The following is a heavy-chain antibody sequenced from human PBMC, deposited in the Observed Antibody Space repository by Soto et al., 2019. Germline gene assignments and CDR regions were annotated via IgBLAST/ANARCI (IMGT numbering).Heavy chain of an antibody. Sequence: PGGSLRLSCAASGFTFSSYGMHWVRQAPGKGLEWVAVISYDGSNKYYADSVKGRFTISRDNSKNTLYLQMNSLRAEDTAVYYCARGAYYYYGMDVWGQGTKVTVSS. V-gene: IGHV3-30*03. CDR1: GFTFSSYG. J-gene: IGHJ6*02. CDR3: ARGAYYYYGMDV. CDR2: ISYDGSNK. D-gene: IGHD1-26*01.